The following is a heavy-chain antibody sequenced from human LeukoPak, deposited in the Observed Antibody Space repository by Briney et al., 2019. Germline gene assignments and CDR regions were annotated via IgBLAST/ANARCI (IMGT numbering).Heavy chain of an antibody. CDR2: ISGSGGST. J-gene: IGHJ5*02. Sequence: GGSLRLSCAASGFTFSSYAMNWVRQAPGKGLEWASAISGSGGSTYYADSVKGRFTISRDDSKNTLYLQMNSLRAEDTAVYYCAKSGTVTTILDWFDPWGQGTLVTVSS. CDR1: GFTFSSYA. CDR3: AKSGTVTTILDWFDP. V-gene: IGHV3-23*01. D-gene: IGHD4-17*01.